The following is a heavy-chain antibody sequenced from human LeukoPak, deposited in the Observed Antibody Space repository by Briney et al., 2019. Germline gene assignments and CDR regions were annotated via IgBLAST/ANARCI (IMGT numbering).Heavy chain of an antibody. D-gene: IGHD1-7*01. V-gene: IGHV1-2*02. J-gene: IGHJ3*02. CDR1: GYTFTSYY. CDR2: INPNSGGT. Sequence: GASVKVSCKASGYTFTSYYMHWVRQAPGQGLEWMGWINPNSGGTNYAQKFQGRVTMTRDASISTAYMELSRLRSDDTAVYYCARVSGTWSAFDIWGQGTMVTVCS. CDR3: ARVSGTWSAFDI.